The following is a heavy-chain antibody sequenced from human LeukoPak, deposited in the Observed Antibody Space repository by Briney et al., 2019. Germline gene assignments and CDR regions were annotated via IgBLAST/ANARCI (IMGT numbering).Heavy chain of an antibody. CDR1: GGSISSSSYY. Sequence: SETLSLTCTVSGGSISSSSYYWGWIRQPPGKGLEWSGSIYYSGSPYYKPSLKSRDTISVDTSQNQFSLKLSSVTAADTAVYYCASGVVPAYLDYWGQGTLVTVSS. V-gene: IGHV4-39*01. CDR3: ASGVVPAYLDY. CDR2: IYYSGSP. J-gene: IGHJ4*02. D-gene: IGHD2-2*01.